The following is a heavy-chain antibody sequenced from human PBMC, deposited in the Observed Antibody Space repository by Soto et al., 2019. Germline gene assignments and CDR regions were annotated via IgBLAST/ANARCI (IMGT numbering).Heavy chain of an antibody. Sequence: SETLSLTCTVSGGSISSYYWSWIRQPPGKGLEWIGYIYYSGSTNYNPSLKSRVTISVDTSKNQFSLKLSSVTAADTAVYYCAREYTIAARPYYFDYWGQGTLVTVSS. CDR1: GGSISSYY. V-gene: IGHV4-59*01. CDR3: AREYTIAARPYYFDY. D-gene: IGHD6-6*01. CDR2: IYYSGST. J-gene: IGHJ4*02.